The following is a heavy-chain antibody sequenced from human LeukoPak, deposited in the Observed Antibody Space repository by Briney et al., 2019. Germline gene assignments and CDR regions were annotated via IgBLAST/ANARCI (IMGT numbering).Heavy chain of an antibody. J-gene: IGHJ5*01. CDR1: GFTFSSYV. CDR2: ISYDGSNE. CDR3: ARGALDAATPFDS. D-gene: IGHD2-15*01. Sequence: GGSLRLSCAASGFTFSSYVMHWVRQAPGKGLEWVAIISYDGSNEYYADSLKGRFTISRDNANKSVYLQMNSLRADDTAVYYCARGALDAATPFDSWGQGTLVPVSS. V-gene: IGHV3-30*04.